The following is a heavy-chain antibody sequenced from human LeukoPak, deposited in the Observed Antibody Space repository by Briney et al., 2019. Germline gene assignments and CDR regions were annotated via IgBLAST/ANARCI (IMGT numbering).Heavy chain of an antibody. CDR3: AKADELGMATITFTDY. V-gene: IGHV3-23*01. CDR2: ISGSGGST. J-gene: IGHJ4*02. D-gene: IGHD5-24*01. Sequence: GGSLRLSCAASGFTFSSYAMSWVRQAPGKGLEWVSAISGSGGSTYYADSVKGRFTISRDNSKNTLYLQMNSLRAEDTAVYYCAKADELGMATITFTDYWGQGTLVTVSS. CDR1: GFTFSSYA.